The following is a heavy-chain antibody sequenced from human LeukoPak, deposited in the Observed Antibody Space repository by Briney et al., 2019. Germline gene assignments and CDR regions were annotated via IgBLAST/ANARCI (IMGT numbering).Heavy chain of an antibody. D-gene: IGHD2-2*01. CDR3: ATFPSTVPTNYFDY. J-gene: IGHJ4*02. V-gene: IGHV3-23*01. CDR1: GFPFSSYG. CDR2: ILGSGGST. Sequence: GGSLRLSCAASGFPFSSYGMSWVRQAPGKGLEWVSVILGSGGSTYYADAVKGRFPISRDNSKNTLYLQMNSLSAEDTDIYYCATFPSTVPTNYFDYWGQGTLVTVSS.